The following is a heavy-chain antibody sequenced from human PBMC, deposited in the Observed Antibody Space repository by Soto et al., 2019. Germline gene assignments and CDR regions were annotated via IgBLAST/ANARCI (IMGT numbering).Heavy chain of an antibody. V-gene: IGHV4-59*08. Sequence: NPSETLSLTCTVSGGSISSYYWSWIRQPPGKGLEWIGYIYYSGSTNYNPSLKSRVIISGDTSKNQFSLKLSSVTAADTAVYYCARLGYCSGGSCYWRSAFDIWGQGTMVTVSS. J-gene: IGHJ3*02. CDR2: IYYSGST. CDR1: GGSISSYY. CDR3: ARLGYCSGGSCYWRSAFDI. D-gene: IGHD2-15*01.